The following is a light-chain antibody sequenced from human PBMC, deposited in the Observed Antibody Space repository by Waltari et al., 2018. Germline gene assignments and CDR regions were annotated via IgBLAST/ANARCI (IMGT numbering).Light chain of an antibody. CDR1: SLRTSY. J-gene: IGLJ3*02. V-gene: IGLV3-19*01. Sequence: SSELTQDPAVSVALGQTIRFTCHGDSLRTSYASWYQLKPGRAPVLVIFGKDKRHSGIPDRISGYSSGTTSTLTITGAQAEDEADYYCSSRNGRANEVVFAGGTKVTVL. CDR2: GKD. CDR3: SSRNGRANEVV.